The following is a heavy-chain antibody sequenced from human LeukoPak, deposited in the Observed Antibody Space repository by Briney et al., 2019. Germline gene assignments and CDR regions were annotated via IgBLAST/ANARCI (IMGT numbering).Heavy chain of an antibody. J-gene: IGHJ4*02. V-gene: IGHV4-39*01. CDR2: INYSGNT. D-gene: IGHD6-13*01. CDR3: ARLLGGSSWFD. CDR1: GGSISSRSRY. Sequence: SETLSLTCAVSGGSISSRSRYWGWIRQPPGKGLEYIGSINYSGNTYYNPSLKSRVTISIDTSKNQFSLKLTSVTAADTSVFYCARLLGGSSWFDWGQGTLVTVSS.